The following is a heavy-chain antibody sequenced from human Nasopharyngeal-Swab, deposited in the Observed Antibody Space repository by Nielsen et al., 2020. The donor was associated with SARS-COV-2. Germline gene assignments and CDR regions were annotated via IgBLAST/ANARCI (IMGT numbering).Heavy chain of an antibody. CDR3: ATSGYSSGWIF. Sequence: GGSLRLSCAASGYIFSTYTMNWVRQAPGKGLEWRSSIRSSTSYIYYADSVKGRFTISRDNAKNSLYLQMNSLRTEDTAVYYCATSGYSSGWIFWGQGTLVTVSS. V-gene: IGHV3-21*01. CDR1: GYIFSTYT. D-gene: IGHD6-19*01. CDR2: IRSSTSYI. J-gene: IGHJ4*02.